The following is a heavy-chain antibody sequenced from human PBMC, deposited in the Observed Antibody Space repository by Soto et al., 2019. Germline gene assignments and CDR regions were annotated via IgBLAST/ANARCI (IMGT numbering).Heavy chain of an antibody. Sequence: SETLSLTCTVSGGSISSSSYYWGWIRQPPGKGLEWIGSIYYSGSTYYNPSLKSRVTISVDTSKNQFSLKLSSVTAADTAVYYCARQWITMKSFDPWGQGTLGTVSS. CDR2: IYYSGST. CDR1: GGSISSSSYY. D-gene: IGHD3-22*01. V-gene: IGHV4-39*01. J-gene: IGHJ5*02. CDR3: ARQWITMKSFDP.